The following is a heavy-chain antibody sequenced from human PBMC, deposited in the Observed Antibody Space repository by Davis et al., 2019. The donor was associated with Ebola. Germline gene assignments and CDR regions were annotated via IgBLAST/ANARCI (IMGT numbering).Heavy chain of an antibody. CDR2: IYYSGST. J-gene: IGHJ4*02. V-gene: IGHV4-31*03. D-gene: IGHD4-17*01. Sequence: SETLSLTCTVSGGSISSGGYYWSWIRQHPGKGLEWIGYIYYSGSTNYNPSLKSRVTISVDTSKNQFSLKLSSVTAADTAVYYCARDKLRRFDYWGQGTLVTVSS. CDR3: ARDKLRRFDY. CDR1: GGSISSGGYY.